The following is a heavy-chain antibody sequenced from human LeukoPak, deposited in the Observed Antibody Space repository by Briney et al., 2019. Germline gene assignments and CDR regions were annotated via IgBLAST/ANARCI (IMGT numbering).Heavy chain of an antibody. CDR1: GFTFSSYW. Sequence: GGSLRLSCAASGFTFSSYWMHWVRQAPGKGLVWVSRIKTDGSNTNYADSVKGRFTISRDNAKNSLYLQMNSLRAEDTAVYYCAREGGSGYYYDYWGQGTLVTVSS. J-gene: IGHJ4*02. D-gene: IGHD3-22*01. CDR3: AREGGSGYYYDY. CDR2: IKTDGSNT. V-gene: IGHV3-74*01.